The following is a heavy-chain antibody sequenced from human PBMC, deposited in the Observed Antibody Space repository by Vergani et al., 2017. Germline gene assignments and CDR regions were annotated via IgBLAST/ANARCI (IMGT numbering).Heavy chain of an antibody. CDR3: ARIQVCAHSSGWYHFDY. Sequence: QVTLRESGPALVKPTQTLTLTCTFSGFSLSTSGMCVSWIRQPPGKALEWLALIDWDDDKYYSTSLKTRLTISKDTSKNQVVLTMTNMDPVDTATYYCARIQVCAHSSGWYHFDYWGQGTLVTVSS. CDR1: GFSLSTSGMC. D-gene: IGHD6-19*01. V-gene: IGHV2-70*01. J-gene: IGHJ4*02. CDR2: IDWDDDK.